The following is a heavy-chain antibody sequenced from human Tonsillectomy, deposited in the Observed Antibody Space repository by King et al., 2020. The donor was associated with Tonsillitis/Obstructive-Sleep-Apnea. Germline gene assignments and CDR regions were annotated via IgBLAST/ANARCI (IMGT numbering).Heavy chain of an antibody. CDR2: ISYDGSNK. V-gene: IGHV3-30*04. CDR1: GFKFSSYA. D-gene: IGHD6-19*01. Sequence: VQLVESGGGVVQPGRSLRLSCAASGFKFSSYAMHWVRQAPGKGLEWVAFISYDGSNKYYADSVKGRFTISRDNSKNTLFMQMNSRRVEDTAVYYCARSIQGWHYFDYWGQGTLVTVSS. CDR3: ARSIQGWHYFDY. J-gene: IGHJ4*02.